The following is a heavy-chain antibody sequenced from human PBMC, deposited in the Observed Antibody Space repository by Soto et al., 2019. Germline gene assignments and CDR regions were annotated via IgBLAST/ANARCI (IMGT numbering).Heavy chain of an antibody. CDR3: AKDPWELSYESSGYYGNYGMDV. V-gene: IGHV3-30*18. Sequence: QVQLVESGGGVVQPGRSLRLSCAASGFTFSSYGMHWVRQAPGKGLEWVAVISYDGSNKYYADSVKGRFTISRDNSKNTLYLQMNSLRAEDTAVYYCAKDPWELSYESSGYYGNYGMDVWGQGTTVTVSS. D-gene: IGHD3-22*01. CDR2: ISYDGSNK. CDR1: GFTFSSYG. J-gene: IGHJ6*02.